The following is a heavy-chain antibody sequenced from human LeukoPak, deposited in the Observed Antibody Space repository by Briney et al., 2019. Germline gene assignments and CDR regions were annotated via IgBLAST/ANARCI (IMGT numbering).Heavy chain of an antibody. J-gene: IGHJ5*02. D-gene: IGHD3-10*01. CDR1: GFTVSSYS. CDR3: AREDGWTRGVRWFDP. CDR2: ISSSGSMI. V-gene: IGHV3-48*01. Sequence: GGSLRLSCAASGFTVSSYSMNWVRQVPGKGLEWVSHISSSGSMIWYGESVKGRFTISRDSAKNSLHLQMNSLRAEDTAVYYCAREDGWTRGVRWFDPWGQGTLVTVSS.